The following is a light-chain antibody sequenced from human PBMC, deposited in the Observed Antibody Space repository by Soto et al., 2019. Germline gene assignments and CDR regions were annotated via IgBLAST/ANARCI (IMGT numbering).Light chain of an antibody. Sequence: QSALTQPASVSGSPGQSITISCTGTSSDIGTYDFVSWYQQHPGKAPKLIIYDVNYRPSGVSNRFSGSKSGNTASLTISGLQAEDEADYYCSAYTGTITLVFGGGTKLTV. J-gene: IGLJ3*02. V-gene: IGLV2-14*03. CDR3: SAYTGTITLV. CDR1: SSDIGTYDF. CDR2: DVN.